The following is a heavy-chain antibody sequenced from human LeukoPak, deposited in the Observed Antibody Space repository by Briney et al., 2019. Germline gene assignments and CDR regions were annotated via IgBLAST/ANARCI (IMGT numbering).Heavy chain of an antibody. D-gene: IGHD1-26*01. J-gene: IGHJ4*02. Sequence: GGSLRLSCAASGFTFSSYAMSWVRQAPGKGLERVSGISGSGGSTYYADSVKGRFTISRDNSKNTLYLQMNSLRAEDTAVYYCAKDRGTSGYSGSYSDYWGQGTLVTVSS. CDR3: AKDRGTSGYSGSYSDY. V-gene: IGHV3-23*01. CDR2: ISGSGGST. CDR1: GFTFSSYA.